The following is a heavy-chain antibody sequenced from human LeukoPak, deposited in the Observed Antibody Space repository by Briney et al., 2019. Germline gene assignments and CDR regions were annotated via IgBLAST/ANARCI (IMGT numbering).Heavy chain of an antibody. CDR2: ISWNSGSI. V-gene: IGHV3-9*01. CDR1: GFTFDDYA. CDR3: AKDRNLYYDSSGYTVD. D-gene: IGHD3-22*01. Sequence: PGGSLRLSCAASGFTFDDYAMHWVRQAPGKGLEWVSGISWNSGSIGYADSVKGRFTISRDNAKNSLYLQMNSLRAEDTALYYCAKDRNLYYDSSGYTVDWGQGTLVTVSS. J-gene: IGHJ4*02.